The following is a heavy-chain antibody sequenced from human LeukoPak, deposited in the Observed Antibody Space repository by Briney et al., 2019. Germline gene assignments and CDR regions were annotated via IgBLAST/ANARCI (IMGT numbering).Heavy chain of an antibody. CDR2: LSHAGTN. CDR1: GGSITSNSYS. D-gene: IGHD5-18*01. CDR3: ARLRGGVQLWGD. V-gene: IGHV4-39*01. Sequence: PSETLSLTCTVSGGSITSNSYSWGWIRQPPGKGLQWIVTLSHAGTNYYNPSLKSRVTMPVDRSKNQLSLKLTSVTATDTAVYYCARLRGGVQLWGDWGQGTLVTVSS. J-gene: IGHJ4*02.